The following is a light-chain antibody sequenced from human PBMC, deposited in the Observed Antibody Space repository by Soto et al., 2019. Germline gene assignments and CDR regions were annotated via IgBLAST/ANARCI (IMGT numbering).Light chain of an antibody. J-gene: IGKJ1*01. CDR2: RAS. CDR1: HSVTYSDGIAY. Sequence: DVVMTQSPLSLPVILGQPASISCRSSHSVTYSDGIAYLNWFYQRPGQSPRRLIYRASNRDSGVPARLSGSGSGTDFPLNISRVEAQDFGFYFCMHGAHSPPTFGRGTKVEI. CDR3: MHGAHSPPT. V-gene: IGKV2-30*01.